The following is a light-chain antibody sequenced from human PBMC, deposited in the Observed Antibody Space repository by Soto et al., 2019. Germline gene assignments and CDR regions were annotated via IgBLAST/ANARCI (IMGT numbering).Light chain of an antibody. J-gene: IGKJ1*01. CDR1: QSVSSSY. Sequence: NVLTQSADTLSLSPGERATLSCRASQSVSSSYLAWYQQKPGQAPRLLIYGASSRATGIPDRFSGSGSGTDFTLTISRLEPEDFAVYYCQQYGSSPPWTFGQGTKVDIK. V-gene: IGKV3-20*01. CDR2: GAS. CDR3: QQYGSSPPWT.